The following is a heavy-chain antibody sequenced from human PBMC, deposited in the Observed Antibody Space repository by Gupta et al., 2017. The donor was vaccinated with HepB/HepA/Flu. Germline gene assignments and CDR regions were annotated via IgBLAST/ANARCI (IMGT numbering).Heavy chain of an antibody. D-gene: IGHD4-17*01. J-gene: IGHJ4*02. V-gene: IGHV1-3*01. Sequence: KFQGRVTITWDTSASTTYMELNSLRSGDTAVYYCARVWDYGDFYFDYWGQGTLVSVSS. CDR3: ARVWDYGDFYFDY.